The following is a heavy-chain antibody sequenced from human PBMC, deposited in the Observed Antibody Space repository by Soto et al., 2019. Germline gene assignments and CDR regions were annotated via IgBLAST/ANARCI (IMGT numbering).Heavy chain of an antibody. CDR2: IDSKIDADKT. CDR1: GFTFSKAY. CDR3: VTRITALATARLDY. Sequence: GGSLRLSCTASGFTFSKAYMNWVRQAPGKGLECVGQIDSKIDADKTDSATPVKGRFTLSRDDSRNTVYLKMNGLDIEDTAIYDSVTRITALATARLDYWGQGTLVTVYS. D-gene: IGHD2-21*02. V-gene: IGHV3-15*04. J-gene: IGHJ4*02.